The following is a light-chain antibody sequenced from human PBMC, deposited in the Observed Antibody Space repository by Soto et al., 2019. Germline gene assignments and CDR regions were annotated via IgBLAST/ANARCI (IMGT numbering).Light chain of an antibody. CDR3: QQSYSTPYT. Sequence: DSQMTQSPSSLSASVGDGVTITCRASQSISSYLNWYQQKPGKAPKLLIYAASSLQSGVPSRFSGSGSGTDFTLTISSLQPEDFATYYCQQSYSTPYTFGQGIKLEIK. CDR1: QSISSY. V-gene: IGKV1-39*01. CDR2: AAS. J-gene: IGKJ2*01.